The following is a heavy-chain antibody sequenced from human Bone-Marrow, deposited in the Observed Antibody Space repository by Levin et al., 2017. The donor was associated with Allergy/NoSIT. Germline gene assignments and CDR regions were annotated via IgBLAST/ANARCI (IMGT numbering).Heavy chain of an antibody. V-gene: IGHV1-69*13. CDR1: GGTFSSYA. Sequence: SVKVSCKASGGTFSSYAISWVLQAPGQGLEWMGGIIPIFGTANYAQKFQGRVTITADESTSTAYMELSSLRSEDTAVYYCARCIAAAGTGVFVLVPPYGMDVWGQGTTVTVSS. CDR2: IIPIFGTA. CDR3: ARCIAAAGTGVFVLVPPYGMDV. D-gene: IGHD6-13*01. J-gene: IGHJ6*02.